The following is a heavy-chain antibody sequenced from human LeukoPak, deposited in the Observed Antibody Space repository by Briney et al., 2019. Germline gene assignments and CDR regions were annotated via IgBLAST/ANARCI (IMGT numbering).Heavy chain of an antibody. CDR3: ARPVTTYWFDP. Sequence: KPSETLSLTCAVSGYSISSGYYWGWIRQPPGKGLERIGSIYHSGSTYYNPSLKSRVTISVDTSKNQFSLKLSSVTAADTAVYYCARPVTTYWFDPWGQGTLVTVSS. J-gene: IGHJ5*02. CDR1: GYSISSGYY. D-gene: IGHD4-17*01. CDR2: IYHSGST. V-gene: IGHV4-38-2*01.